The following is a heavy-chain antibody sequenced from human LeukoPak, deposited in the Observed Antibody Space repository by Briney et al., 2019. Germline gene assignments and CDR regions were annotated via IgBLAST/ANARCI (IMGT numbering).Heavy chain of an antibody. CDR2: ISGSGGST. Sequence: GSLRLSCAASGFTFSSYAMSWVRQAPGKGLEWVSAISGSGGSTYYADSVKGRFTISRDNSKNTLYLQMNSLRAEGTAVYYCATSYVPATADFDYWGQGTLVTVSS. CDR3: ATSYVPATADFDY. D-gene: IGHD2-21*02. V-gene: IGHV3-23*01. J-gene: IGHJ4*02. CDR1: GFTFSSYA.